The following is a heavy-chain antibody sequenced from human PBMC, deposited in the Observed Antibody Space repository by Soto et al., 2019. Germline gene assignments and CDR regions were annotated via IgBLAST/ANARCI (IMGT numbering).Heavy chain of an antibody. CDR1: GFTFSSYG. CDR3: ASVLSLDYYDSSGTDY. V-gene: IGHV3-30*03. D-gene: IGHD3-22*01. CDR2: ISYDGSNK. J-gene: IGHJ4*02. Sequence: GGSLRLSCAASGFTFSSYGMHWVRQAPGKGLEWVAVISYDGSNKYYADSVKGRFTISRDNSKNTLYLQMNSLRAEDTAVYYCASVLSLDYYDSSGTDYWGQGTLVTVSS.